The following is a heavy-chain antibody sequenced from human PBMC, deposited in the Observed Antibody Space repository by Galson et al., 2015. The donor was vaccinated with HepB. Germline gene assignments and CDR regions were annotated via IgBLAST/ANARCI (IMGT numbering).Heavy chain of an antibody. CDR2: IRQVGGEI. D-gene: IGHD1-26*01. Sequence: SLRLSCAASGFTFSSFCMSWVRQAPGKGLEWVANIRQVGGEIFYVDSVKGRFTISRDNAKNTVYLQMNSLRAGDTAVYYCARAIQVGATSQGFDYWGQGTLVTVSS. CDR3: ARAIQVGATSQGFDY. CDR1: GFTFSSFC. V-gene: IGHV3-7*01. J-gene: IGHJ4*02.